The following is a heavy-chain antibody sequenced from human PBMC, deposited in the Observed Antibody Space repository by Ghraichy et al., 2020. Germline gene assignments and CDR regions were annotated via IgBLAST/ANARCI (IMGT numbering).Heavy chain of an antibody. D-gene: IGHD3-10*01. J-gene: IGHJ4*02. V-gene: IGHV4-61*02. Sequence: SETLSLTCTVSGGSISSGSYYWNWIRQPAGKGLEWIGRIYTSGNTNYNPSLKSRVTISLDTSKNQFSLKLSSVTAADTAVYYYARGGGITFDYWGQGTLVTVSS. CDR1: GGSISSGSYY. CDR3: ARGGGITFDY. CDR2: IYTSGNT.